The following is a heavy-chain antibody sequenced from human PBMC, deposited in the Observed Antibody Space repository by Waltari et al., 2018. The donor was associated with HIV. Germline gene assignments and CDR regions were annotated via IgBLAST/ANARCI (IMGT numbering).Heavy chain of an antibody. CDR2: ISMSGDRT. Sequence: EVQVLESGGTLVQPGGSLRVSCAASGFAFSNYAVSWVRQAAGQGLAWVSAISMSGDRTYDADSVRGRFTISRDNSKNTLSLQMNSLRVEDTAVYYCAIPGSGLYPTPLDLWGQGTLVTVSS. D-gene: IGHD2-2*02. CDR3: AIPGSGLYPTPLDL. V-gene: IGHV3-23*01. J-gene: IGHJ5*02. CDR1: GFAFSNYA.